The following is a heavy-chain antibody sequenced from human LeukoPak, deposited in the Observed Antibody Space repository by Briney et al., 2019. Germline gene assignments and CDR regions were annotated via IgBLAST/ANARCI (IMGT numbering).Heavy chain of an antibody. CDR2: ISSSSSYI. D-gene: IGHD2-8*01. Sequence: GGSLRLSCAASGFTFSKYNMNWVRQAPGKGLEWVSSISSSSSYIYYADSVKGRFTISRDNARNSLYLQMNSLRAEDTGVYYCARSEMGYYNYYMDVWGKGTTVTVSS. CDR3: ARSEMGYYNYYMDV. J-gene: IGHJ6*03. CDR1: GFTFSKYN. V-gene: IGHV3-21*01.